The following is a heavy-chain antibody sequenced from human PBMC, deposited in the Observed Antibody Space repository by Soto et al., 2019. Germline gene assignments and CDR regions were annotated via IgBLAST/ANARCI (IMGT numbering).Heavy chain of an antibody. D-gene: IGHD2-2*01. CDR1: GYSFTSYG. CDR2: VSPYNGHT. Sequence: QVQLVQSAAEVKKHGASVKVSCKASGYSFTSYGISWVRRAPGQGLEWMGWVSPYNGHTQFAQRFQGRVTMTTDTSTKTAYMELRNLRSDDTAHYYCARDLTIVPATHPRLENYGMDVWGQGTTVIVSS. J-gene: IGHJ6*02. V-gene: IGHV1-18*01. CDR3: ARDLTIVPATHPRLENYGMDV.